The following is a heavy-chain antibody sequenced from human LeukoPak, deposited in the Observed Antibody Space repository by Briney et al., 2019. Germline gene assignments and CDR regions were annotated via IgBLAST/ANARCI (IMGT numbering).Heavy chain of an antibody. CDR1: GFTFDDYA. V-gene: IGHV3-43*02. Sequence: GGSLRLSCAGSGFTFDDYAMHWVRQDPGKRLEWVSLISGDGGSIYYADSVKGRFTISRDNSKNSLYLQMNSLTTEDTALYYCVNFDGGNSHYWGQGTLVTGSS. CDR3: VNFDGGNSHY. D-gene: IGHD4-23*01. CDR2: ISGDGGSI. J-gene: IGHJ4*02.